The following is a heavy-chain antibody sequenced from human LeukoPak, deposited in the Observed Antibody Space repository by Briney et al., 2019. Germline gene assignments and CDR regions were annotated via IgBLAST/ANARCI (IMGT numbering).Heavy chain of an antibody. CDR2: INTNSGGT. CDR3: AREGYYDSSGYYLGY. V-gene: IGHV1-2*02. D-gene: IGHD3-22*01. CDR1: GYTFTGYY. J-gene: IGHJ4*02. Sequence: RASVKVSCKASGYTFTGYYIHWVRQAPGQGLEWMGWINTNSGGTNYAQKFKGRVTMTRDTSISTSYMELSRLRSDDTAVYYCAREGYYDSSGYYLGYWGQGTLVTVSS.